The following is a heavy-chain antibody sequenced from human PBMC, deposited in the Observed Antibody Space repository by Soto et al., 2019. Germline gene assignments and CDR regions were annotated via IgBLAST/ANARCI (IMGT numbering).Heavy chain of an antibody. Sequence: ASVKVSCKASGYTFTRYYINWVRQATGQGLEWMGWMNPNSGNTGYAQKFQGRVTMTRNTSISTAHMELSSLRSEDTAVYYCASGYSSSLVHWGQGTLVTVSS. CDR1: GYTFTRYY. CDR3: ASGYSSSLVH. V-gene: IGHV1-8*01. J-gene: IGHJ1*01. D-gene: IGHD6-13*01. CDR2: MNPNSGNT.